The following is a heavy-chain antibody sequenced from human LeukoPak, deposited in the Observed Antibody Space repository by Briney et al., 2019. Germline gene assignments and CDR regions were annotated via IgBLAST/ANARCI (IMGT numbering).Heavy chain of an antibody. D-gene: IGHD3-10*01. V-gene: IGHV1-8*01. CDR3: ARCDYYGSGSYQDS. CDR1: GYTFISYD. Sequence: ASVKVSCKASGYTFISYDINWVRQATGQGLEWMGWMNPNSGNTGYAQKFQGRVTMTRNTSISTAYMELSSLRSEDTAVYYCARCDYYGSGSYQDSWGQGTLVTVSS. CDR2: MNPNSGNT. J-gene: IGHJ5*01.